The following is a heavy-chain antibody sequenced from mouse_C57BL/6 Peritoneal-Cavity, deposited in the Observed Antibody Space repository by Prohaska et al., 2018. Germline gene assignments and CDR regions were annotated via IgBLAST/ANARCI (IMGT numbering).Heavy chain of an antibody. CDR1: GFTFSGFW. V-gene: IGHV11-2*01. D-gene: IGHD2-1*01. CDR2: INSDCSAI. CDR3: MRYGNYWYFDV. J-gene: IGHJ1*03. Sequence: EVQLLETGGGLVQPGGSRGLSCEGSGFTFSGFWMSWVRQTPGKTLEWIGDINSDCSAINYAPSIKDRFTIFRDNDKSTLYLQMSNVRSEETATYFCMRYGNYWYFDVWGTGTTVTVSS.